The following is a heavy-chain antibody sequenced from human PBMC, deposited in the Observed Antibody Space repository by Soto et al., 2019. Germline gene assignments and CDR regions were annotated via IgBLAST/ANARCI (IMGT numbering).Heavy chain of an antibody. J-gene: IGHJ4*02. CDR1: GFTFSSYG. CDR2: IWYDGSNK. Sequence: GGSLRLSCAASGFTFSSYGMHWVRQAPGKGLEWVAVIWYDGSNKYYADSVKGRFTISRDNSKNTLYLQMNSLRAEDTAVYYCARDSSFSTVTTDYWGQGTLVTVSS. CDR3: ARDSSFSTVTTDY. D-gene: IGHD4-17*01. V-gene: IGHV3-33*01.